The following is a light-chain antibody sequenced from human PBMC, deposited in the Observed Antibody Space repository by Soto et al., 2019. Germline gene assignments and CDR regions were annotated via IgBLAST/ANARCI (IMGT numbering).Light chain of an antibody. Sequence: EIVLTQSPGALSLSPGERASLCXRASNSGSISYLAWSQPKPXXPTRIXXXGEXSRATGIPERFSGSGSGRDFTLTISRLEPEEFAVYYCQQYGSSPTRRFGGGTKVDIK. V-gene: IGKV3-20*01. CDR2: GEX. CDR1: NSGSISY. J-gene: IGKJ4*02. CDR3: QQYGSSPTRR.